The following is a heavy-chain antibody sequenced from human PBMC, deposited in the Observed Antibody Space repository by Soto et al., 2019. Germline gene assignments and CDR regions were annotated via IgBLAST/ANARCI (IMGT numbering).Heavy chain of an antibody. V-gene: IGHV4-59*08. Sequence: PSETLSLTCTVSGGSISSYYWSWIRQPPGKGLEWIGYIYYSGSTNYNPSLKSRVTISVDTSKNQFSLKLSSVTAADTAVYYCVRTIRGIAVAGTLFAYWAQGTLVTVS. CDR2: IYYSGST. J-gene: IGHJ4*02. CDR3: VRTIRGIAVAGTLFAY. CDR1: GGSISSYY. D-gene: IGHD6-19*01.